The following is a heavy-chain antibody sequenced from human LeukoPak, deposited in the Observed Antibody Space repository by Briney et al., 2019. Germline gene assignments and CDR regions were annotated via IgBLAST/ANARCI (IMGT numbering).Heavy chain of an antibody. D-gene: IGHD3-9*01. CDR1: GYTLTELS. J-gene: IGHJ4*02. CDR3: ATGGLRYFDWLLSSSGPSYYFDY. Sequence: ASVKVSCKVSGYTLTELSMHRVRQAPGKGLEWMGGFDPEDGETIYAQKFQGRVTMTEDTSTDTAYMELSSLRSEDTAVYYCATGGLRYFDWLLSSSGPSYYFDYWGQGTLVTVSS. CDR2: FDPEDGET. V-gene: IGHV1-24*01.